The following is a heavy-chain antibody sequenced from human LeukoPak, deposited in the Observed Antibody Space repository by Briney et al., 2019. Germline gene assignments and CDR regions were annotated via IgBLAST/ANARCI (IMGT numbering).Heavy chain of an antibody. V-gene: IGHV3-30*02. CDR1: GFTLRDFG. CDR2: IRNDGSKD. CDR3: VKGGSSSHNWFDP. D-gene: IGHD6-13*01. Sequence: GVSLRLSCAASGFTLRDFGMHWVRQAPGKGLEWVAFIRNDGSKDYYPDSVKGRFTISRDNSRTTLYLQMHSLRIEGTAVYYCVKGGSSSHNWFDPWGQGILVTVSS. J-gene: IGHJ5*02.